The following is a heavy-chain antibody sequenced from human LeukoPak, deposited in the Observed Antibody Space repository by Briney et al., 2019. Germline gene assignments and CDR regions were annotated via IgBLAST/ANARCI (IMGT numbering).Heavy chain of an antibody. CDR1: GFTFSSYS. CDR3: ARDSSYGPKRDFQH. J-gene: IGHJ1*01. V-gene: IGHV3-48*04. D-gene: IGHD5-18*01. Sequence: GGSLRLSCAASGFTFSSYSMNWVRQAPGKGLEWVSYISSSSSTIYYADSVKGRFTISRDNAKNSLYLQMNSLRAEDTAVYYCARDSSYGPKRDFQHWGQGTLVTVSS. CDR2: ISSSSSTI.